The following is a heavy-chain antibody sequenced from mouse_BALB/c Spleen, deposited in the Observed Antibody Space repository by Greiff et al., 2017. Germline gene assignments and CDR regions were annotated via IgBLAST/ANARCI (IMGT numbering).Heavy chain of an antibody. CDR2: ISSGSSTI. CDR3: ARSGTYWYFDV. V-gene: IGHV5-17*02. D-gene: IGHD4-1*01. Sequence: EVKLVESGGGLVQPGGSRKLSCAASGFTFSSFGMHWVRQAPEKGLEWVAYISSGSSTIYYADTVKGRFTISRDNPKNTLFLQMTSLRSEDTAMYYCARSGTYWYFDVWGEGTTVTVSS. CDR1: GFTFSSFG. J-gene: IGHJ1*01.